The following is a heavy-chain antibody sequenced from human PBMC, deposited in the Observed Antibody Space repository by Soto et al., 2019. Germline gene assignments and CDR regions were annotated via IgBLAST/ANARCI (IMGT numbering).Heavy chain of an antibody. CDR2: IRSKAYGGTT. CDR1: GFTFGDYA. J-gene: IGHJ4*02. V-gene: IGHV3-49*03. D-gene: IGHD3-22*01. Sequence: SLRLSCTASGFTFGDYARSWFRQAPGKGLEWVGFIRSKAYGGTTEYAASVKGRFTISRDDSKSIAYLQMNSLKTEDTAVYYCTREIRSHYYDSSGTLGGQGTLVTVYS. CDR3: TREIRSHYYDSSGTL.